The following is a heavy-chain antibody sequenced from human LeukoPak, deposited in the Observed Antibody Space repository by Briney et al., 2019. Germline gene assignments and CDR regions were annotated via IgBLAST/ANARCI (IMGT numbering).Heavy chain of an antibody. CDR2: IYYSGST. V-gene: IGHV4-59*12. CDR1: GGSISSYY. D-gene: IGHD3-3*01. J-gene: IGHJ5*02. CDR3: ARADYDFNKRLNWFDP. Sequence: SETLSLTCTVSGGSISSYYWSWIRQPPGKGLEWIGYIYYSGSTYYNPSLKSRVTISVDTSKNQFSLKLSSVTAADTAVYYCARADYDFNKRLNWFDPWGQGTLVTVSS.